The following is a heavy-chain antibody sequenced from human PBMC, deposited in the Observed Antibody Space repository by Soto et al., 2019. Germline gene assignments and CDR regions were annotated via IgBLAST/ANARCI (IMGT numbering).Heavy chain of an antibody. CDR3: ARDRGYDAHDYYYNAMDV. V-gene: IGHV3-21*01. J-gene: IGHJ6*02. CDR1: GFSVRSYT. CDR2: IRGFSPYT. D-gene: IGHD2-15*01. Sequence: XGSLTLSCVASGFSVRSYTMNGVRQAPGKGLEWVSAIRGFSPYTFYADSVKGRFTISRDNAKNSLYLQMNSLRAEDTAVYYCARDRGYDAHDYYYNAMDVWGQGTMVTVSS.